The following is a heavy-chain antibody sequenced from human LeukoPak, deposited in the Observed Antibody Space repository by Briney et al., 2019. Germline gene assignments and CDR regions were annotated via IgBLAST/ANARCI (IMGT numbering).Heavy chain of an antibody. V-gene: IGHV5-51*01. Sequence: PGESLKISCKGSGYSFTSYWIGWVRPMPGKGLEWMGIIYPGDSDTRYSPSFQGQVTISADKSISTAYLQWSSLKASDTAMYYCASRDKAVAGTGHYYGMDVWGQGTTVTVSS. CDR1: GYSFTSYW. J-gene: IGHJ6*02. D-gene: IGHD6-19*01. CDR3: ASRDKAVAGTGHYYGMDV. CDR2: IYPGDSDT.